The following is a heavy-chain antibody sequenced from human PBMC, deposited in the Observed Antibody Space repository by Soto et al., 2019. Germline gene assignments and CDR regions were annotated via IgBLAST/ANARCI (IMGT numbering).Heavy chain of an antibody. D-gene: IGHD5-12*01. V-gene: IGHV5-10-1*01. Sequence: GESLTISCKGSGYSFTSFWISWVRQMPGKGLEWMGRIDPSDSYASYSPSFQGHVTISADKSISTAYLQWSSLKASDTAMYYCARLERYTGYELHFDYWAQGTLVTVSS. CDR1: GYSFTSFW. CDR2: IDPSDSYA. J-gene: IGHJ4*02. CDR3: ARLERYTGYELHFDY.